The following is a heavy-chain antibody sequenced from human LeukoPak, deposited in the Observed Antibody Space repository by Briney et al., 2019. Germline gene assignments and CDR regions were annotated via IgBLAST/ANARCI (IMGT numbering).Heavy chain of an antibody. CDR2: ISSNGGST. CDR1: GFTFSSYA. Sequence: GGSLRLSCSASGFTFSSYAMHCVRQAPGKGLEYVSAISSNGGSTYYADSVKGRFTISRDNSKNTLYLQMSSLRAEDTAVYYCVKLTMIVVVITDDAFDIWGQGTMVTVSS. CDR3: VKLTMIVVVITDDAFDI. J-gene: IGHJ3*02. V-gene: IGHV3-64D*09. D-gene: IGHD3-22*01.